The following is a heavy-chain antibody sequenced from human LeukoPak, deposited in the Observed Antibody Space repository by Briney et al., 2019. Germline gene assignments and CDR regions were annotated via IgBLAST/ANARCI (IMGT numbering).Heavy chain of an antibody. Sequence: QPGGSLRLSCAASGFTFSSYAMSWARQAPGKGLEWVSGISSSGSGGNTYYADSVKGRFTISRDNSKNTLYLQMNSLRAEDTAVYYCARADSKAYFQHWGQGTLVTVSS. D-gene: IGHD2-15*01. CDR2: ISSSGSGGNT. CDR1: GFTFSSYA. J-gene: IGHJ1*01. CDR3: ARADSKAYFQH. V-gene: IGHV3-23*01.